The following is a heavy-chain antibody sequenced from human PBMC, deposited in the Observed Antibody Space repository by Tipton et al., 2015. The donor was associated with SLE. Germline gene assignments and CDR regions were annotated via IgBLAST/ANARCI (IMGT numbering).Heavy chain of an antibody. CDR1: GGSFSGYY. D-gene: IGHD6-13*01. CDR3: ARLAAAGLRH. V-gene: IGHV4-34*01. Sequence: TLSLTCAVYGGSFSGYYWSWIRQPPGKGLEWIGEINHSGSTNYNPSLKSRLTISVDTSKNQFSLKLSSVTAADTAVYYCARLAAAGLRHCGQGTLVTVSS. J-gene: IGHJ1*01. CDR2: INHSGST.